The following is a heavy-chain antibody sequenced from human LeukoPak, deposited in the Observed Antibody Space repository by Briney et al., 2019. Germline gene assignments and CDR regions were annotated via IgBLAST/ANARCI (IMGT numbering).Heavy chain of an antibody. Sequence: PSETLSLTCTVSGGSISSYYWSWIRQPPGKGLEWIGYIYYSGSTNYSPSLKSRVTTSVDTSKNQFSLKLSSVTAADTAVYYCARDYGAFDYWGQGTLVTVSS. J-gene: IGHJ4*02. V-gene: IGHV4-59*01. CDR2: IYYSGST. CDR1: GGSISSYY. CDR3: ARDYGAFDY. D-gene: IGHD4-17*01.